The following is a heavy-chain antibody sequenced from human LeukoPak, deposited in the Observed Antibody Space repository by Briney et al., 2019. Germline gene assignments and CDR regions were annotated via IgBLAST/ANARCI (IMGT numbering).Heavy chain of an antibody. CDR3: AIHQGYSDY. J-gene: IGHJ4*02. CDR2: ISGSGGSS. D-gene: IGHD6-13*01. V-gene: IGHV3-23*01. Sequence: GGSLGLSCAASGFTLSSYAMSWVRQAPGKGLEWVSAISGSGGSSYYTDSVKGRFTISRDTSKTTLYLQMNSLRAEDTAVYYCAIHQGYSDYWGQGTLDTVSS. CDR1: GFTLSSYA.